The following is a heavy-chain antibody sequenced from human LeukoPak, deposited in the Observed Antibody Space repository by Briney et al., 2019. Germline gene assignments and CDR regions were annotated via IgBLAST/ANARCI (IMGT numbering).Heavy chain of an antibody. Sequence: GGSLRLSCAASGFTFSSYAMHWVRQAPGKGLEWVTLISNDGSNKYYADSVKGRFTISRDNSKNTLYLQMTSLRPEDTAVYYCAKDRLFGSGLNGPHYYYGMDVWGQGTTVTVSS. V-gene: IGHV3-30-3*01. CDR1: GFTFSSYA. D-gene: IGHD1-26*01. CDR3: AKDRLFGSGLNGPHYYYGMDV. CDR2: ISNDGSNK. J-gene: IGHJ6*02.